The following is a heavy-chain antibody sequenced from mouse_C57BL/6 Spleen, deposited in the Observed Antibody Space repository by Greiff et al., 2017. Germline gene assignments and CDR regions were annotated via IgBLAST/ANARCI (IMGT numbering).Heavy chain of an antibody. D-gene: IGHD1-1*01. CDR3: ARYYGSRSHWYFDV. J-gene: IGHJ1*03. Sequence: EVKLVESGPVLVKPGASVKMSCKASGYTFTDYYMNWVKQSHGKSLEWIGVINPYNGGTSYNQNLKGKATLTVDKSSSTAYMELNSLTSEDSAVYYCARYYGSRSHWYFDVGGTGTTVTVSS. V-gene: IGHV1-19*01. CDR1: GYTFTDYY. CDR2: INPYNGGT.